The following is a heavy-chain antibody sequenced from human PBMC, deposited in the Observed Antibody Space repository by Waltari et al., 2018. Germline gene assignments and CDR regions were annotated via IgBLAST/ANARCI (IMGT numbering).Heavy chain of an antibody. D-gene: IGHD3-22*01. CDR3: ARGTYYYGTSGYHDAFDI. CDR2: IYTSVST. Sequence: EVQLVESGGNLIQPGGSLRLSCAVSGFTVSTNYMSWVRQSPGKGLEWVSVIYTSVSTYYGDFVKGRFTTSRDSSKNTVYLQMDSLRVEDTAVYYCARGTYYYGTSGYHDAFDIWGRGTLVTVSS. J-gene: IGHJ3*02. V-gene: IGHV3-53*01. CDR1: GFTVSTNY.